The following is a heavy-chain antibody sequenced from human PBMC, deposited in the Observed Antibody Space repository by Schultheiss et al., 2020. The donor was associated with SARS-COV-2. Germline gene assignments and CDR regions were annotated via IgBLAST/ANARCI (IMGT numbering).Heavy chain of an antibody. V-gene: IGHV4-4*07. CDR1: GGSISSYY. CDR3: ARTHSGLGSGYSKYAFDI. Sequence: SETLSLTCTVSGGSISSYYWSWIRQPPGKGLEWIGRIYTSGSTNYNPSLKSRVTMSVDTSKNQFSLKLSSVTAADTAVYYCARTHSGLGSGYSKYAFDIWGQGTMVTVSS. CDR2: IYTSGST. D-gene: IGHD3-22*01. J-gene: IGHJ3*02.